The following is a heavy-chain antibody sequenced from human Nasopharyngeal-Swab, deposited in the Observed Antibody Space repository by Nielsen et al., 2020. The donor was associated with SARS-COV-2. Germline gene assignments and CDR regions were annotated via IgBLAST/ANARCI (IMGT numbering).Heavy chain of an antibody. CDR1: GYSFTSYW. Sequence: GGSLRLSCKGSGYSFTSYWIGWVRQMPGKGLEWMGIIYPGDSDTRYSPSFQGQVTISADKSIGTAYLQWSSLKASDIAMYYCARIPSTLPDYWGQGTLVTVSS. J-gene: IGHJ4*02. D-gene: IGHD5/OR15-5a*01. V-gene: IGHV5-51*01. CDR2: IYPGDSDT. CDR3: ARIPSTLPDY.